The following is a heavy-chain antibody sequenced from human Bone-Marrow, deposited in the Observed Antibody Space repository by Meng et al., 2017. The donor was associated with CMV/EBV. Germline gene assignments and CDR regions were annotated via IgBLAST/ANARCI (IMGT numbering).Heavy chain of an antibody. J-gene: IGHJ6*02. Sequence: SETLSLTCTVSGGSISSYYWSWIRQPPGKGLEWIGYIYYSGSTNYNHSLKNRVTISVDTSKNQFSLKLSSVTAADTAVYYCARERYNWNYHLGMDVWGQGTTVTVSS. D-gene: IGHD1-20*01. CDR3: ARERYNWNYHLGMDV. CDR2: IYYSGST. V-gene: IGHV4-59*01. CDR1: GGSISSYY.